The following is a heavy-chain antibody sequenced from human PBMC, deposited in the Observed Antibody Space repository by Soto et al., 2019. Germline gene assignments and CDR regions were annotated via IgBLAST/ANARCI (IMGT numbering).Heavy chain of an antibody. J-gene: IGHJ4*02. V-gene: IGHV3-48*01. CDR1: GFTFSTYN. CDR2: ISRGSDTI. CDR3: ARDWQFHSYVKYYFDC. D-gene: IGHD5-18*01. Sequence: GGSLRLSCAASGFTFSTYNMNWVRQAPGRGLEWVSYISRGSDTIYYADSVKGRFTISRDNAKNSLYLQMNSLRAEDTAVYYCARDWQFHSYVKYYFDCWGQGT.